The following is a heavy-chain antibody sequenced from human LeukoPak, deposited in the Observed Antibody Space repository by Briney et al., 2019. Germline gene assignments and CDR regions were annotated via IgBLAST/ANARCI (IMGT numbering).Heavy chain of an antibody. V-gene: IGHV3-7*01. CDR2: IKQDGSEK. Sequence: GGSLRLSCAASGFTLSTYWMVWVRQAPGKGLEWVANIKQDGSEKYYVDPVKGRFTISRDNAKNSLYLQMNSLRDEDTAVYYCARDPGRTRYDYWGQGTLVTVSS. J-gene: IGHJ4*02. CDR1: GFTLSTYW. CDR3: ARDPGRTRYDY.